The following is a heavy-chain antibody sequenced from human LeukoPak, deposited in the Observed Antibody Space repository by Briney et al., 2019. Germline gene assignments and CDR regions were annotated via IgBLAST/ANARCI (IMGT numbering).Heavy chain of an antibody. Sequence: GGSLRLSCAASGFTFSTYWMSWVRQAPRKGLEWVANINQDGSEQYYVDSVKGRFTISRDNTKNSLYLQMNSLRAEDTAVYYCARVLGVPTVWDFWGQGALVTVSS. CDR1: GFTFSTYW. D-gene: IGHD4-11*01. J-gene: IGHJ4*02. CDR3: ARVLGVPTVWDF. V-gene: IGHV3-7*01. CDR2: INQDGSEQ.